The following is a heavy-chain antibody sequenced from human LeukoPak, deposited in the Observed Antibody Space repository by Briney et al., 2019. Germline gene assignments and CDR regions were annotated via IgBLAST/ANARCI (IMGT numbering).Heavy chain of an antibody. Sequence: ASVKVSCKTSGYTFTSYGISWVRQAPGQGLEWMGWISANNGDRSYAERVQGRVTLTTDTSTSTAYMELRSLRSDDTAVYYCARELPTVVTGGVSDYWGQGTLVTVSS. J-gene: IGHJ4*02. V-gene: IGHV1-18*01. CDR3: ARELPTVVTGGVSDY. CDR1: GYTFTSYG. D-gene: IGHD4-23*01. CDR2: ISANNGDR.